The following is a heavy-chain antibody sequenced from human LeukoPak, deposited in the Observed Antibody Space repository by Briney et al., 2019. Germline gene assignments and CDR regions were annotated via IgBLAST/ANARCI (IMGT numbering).Heavy chain of an antibody. CDR1: GFTVSSNY. D-gene: IGHD5-18*01. Sequence: PGGSLRLSCAASGFTVSSNYMSWVRQAPGKGLEGVSVIYSGGSTYYADSVKGRFTISRDNSKNTLYLQMNSLRAEDTAVYYCARDLYSYGYTRNYWGQGTLVTVSS. J-gene: IGHJ4*02. CDR2: IYSGGST. CDR3: ARDLYSYGYTRNY. V-gene: IGHV3-66*01.